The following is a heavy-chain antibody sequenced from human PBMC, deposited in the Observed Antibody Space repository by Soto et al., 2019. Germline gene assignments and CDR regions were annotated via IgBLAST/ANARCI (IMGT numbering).Heavy chain of an antibody. V-gene: IGHV3-21*01. J-gene: IGHJ4*02. CDR3: ARDSVPSIRVERAEWLEPYFYY. D-gene: IGHD5-12*01. Sequence: GGSLRLSCAASGFTFSSYSMNWVRQAPGKGLEWVSSISSSSSYIYYADSVKGRFTISRDNAKNSLYLQMNSLRAEDTAVYYCARDSVPSIRVERAEWLEPYFYYWGKGTLVPVSS. CDR1: GFTFSSYS. CDR2: ISSSSSYI.